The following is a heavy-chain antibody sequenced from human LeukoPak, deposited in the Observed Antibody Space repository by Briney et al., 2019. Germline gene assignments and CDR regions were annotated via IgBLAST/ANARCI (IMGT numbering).Heavy chain of an antibody. CDR1: GYTFTTYY. CDR2: INPSGGST. J-gene: IGHJ6*03. D-gene: IGHD2/OR15-2a*01. CDR3: ARGFLDYYMDV. Sequence: GASVKVSCKASGYTFTTYYLYWVRQAPGQGLEWMGIINPSGGSTSYAQKFQGRVTMTRDMSTSTVYMELSSLRSEDTAVYYCARGFLDYYMDVWGKGTTVTVSS. V-gene: IGHV1-46*01.